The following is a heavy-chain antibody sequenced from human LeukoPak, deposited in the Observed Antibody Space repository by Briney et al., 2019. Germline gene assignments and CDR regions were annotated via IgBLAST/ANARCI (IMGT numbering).Heavy chain of an antibody. Sequence: GASVKVSCKASGGTFSSYAISWVRQAPGQGLEWMGGIIPIFGTANYAQKLQGRVTITTDESTSTAYMELSSLRSEDTAVYYCARLGHGSGSAGYWGQGTLVTVSS. CDR2: IIPIFGTA. CDR1: GGTFSSYA. CDR3: ARLGHGSGSAGY. D-gene: IGHD3-10*01. V-gene: IGHV1-69*05. J-gene: IGHJ4*02.